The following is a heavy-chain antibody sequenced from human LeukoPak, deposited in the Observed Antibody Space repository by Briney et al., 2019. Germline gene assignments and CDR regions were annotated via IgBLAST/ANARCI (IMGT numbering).Heavy chain of an antibody. J-gene: IGHJ4*02. Sequence: SETLSLTCIVSGGSISSSSYYWGWIRQPPGKGLEWIGSIYYSGSTYYNPSLKSRVTISVDTSKNQFSLKLSSVTAADTAVYYCARQGRYYDSSGYFWWGQGTLVTVSS. D-gene: IGHD3-22*01. CDR3: ARQGRYYDSSGYFW. CDR2: IYYSGST. V-gene: IGHV4-39*01. CDR1: GGSISSSSYY.